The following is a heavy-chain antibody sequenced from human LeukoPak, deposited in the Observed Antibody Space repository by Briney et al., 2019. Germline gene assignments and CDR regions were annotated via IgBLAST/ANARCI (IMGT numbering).Heavy chain of an antibody. Sequence: ASVKVSCKASEYTFPSYAMHWVRQAPGQRLEWMGWINAGNGDTKYSQKFQGRVTFTRDTSASTAYMQLSSLRSEDTAVYYCARDRGGAGDFDYWGQGTLVTVSS. V-gene: IGHV1-3*01. CDR3: ARDRGGAGDFDY. J-gene: IGHJ4*02. CDR2: INAGNGDT. D-gene: IGHD3-16*01. CDR1: EYTFPSYA.